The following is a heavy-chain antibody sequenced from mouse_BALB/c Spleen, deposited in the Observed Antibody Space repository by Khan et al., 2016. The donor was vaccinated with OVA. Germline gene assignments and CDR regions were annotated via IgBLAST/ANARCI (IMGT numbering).Heavy chain of an antibody. Sequence: QVQLQQSGAELGKPGASVKISCKASGYTFTSYYLYWVKQRPGQGLEWIGGINPSNGVSHFNEKFKSKATLTVDKSSRTAYMQLNSLTSEDSAVCYCARSGYGNPFAYWGQGTLVTVST. CDR3: ARSGYGNPFAY. J-gene: IGHJ3*01. D-gene: IGHD2-1*01. CDR2: INPSNGVS. V-gene: IGHV1S81*02. CDR1: GYTFTSYY.